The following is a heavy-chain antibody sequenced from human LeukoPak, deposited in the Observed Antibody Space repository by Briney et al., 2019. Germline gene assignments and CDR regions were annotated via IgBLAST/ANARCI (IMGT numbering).Heavy chain of an antibody. J-gene: IGHJ4*02. CDR3: ARGIKWELLYFDY. V-gene: IGHV3-7*01. D-gene: IGHD1-26*01. Sequence: GGSLRLSCAASGFTFSNYWMSWVRQAPGEGLEWVANIKEDGSEKYYVDSVEGRVTISRDNAKNSLYLQMNSLRAEDTAVFYCARGIKWELLYFDYWGQGTLVTVSS. CDR2: IKEDGSEK. CDR1: GFTFSNYW.